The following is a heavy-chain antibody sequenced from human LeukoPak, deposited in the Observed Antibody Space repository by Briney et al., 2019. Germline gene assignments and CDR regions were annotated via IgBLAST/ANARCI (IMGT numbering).Heavy chain of an antibody. CDR1: GGSISSGGYS. Sequence: SETLSLTCAVSGGSISSGGYSWSWIRQPPGKGLEWIGYIYHSGSTYYNPSLKSRVTISVDRSKNQFSPKLSSVTAADTAVYYCARGVVTARQAFDIWGQGTMVTVSS. V-gene: IGHV4-30-2*01. J-gene: IGHJ3*02. CDR2: IYHSGST. D-gene: IGHD2-21*02. CDR3: ARGVVTARQAFDI.